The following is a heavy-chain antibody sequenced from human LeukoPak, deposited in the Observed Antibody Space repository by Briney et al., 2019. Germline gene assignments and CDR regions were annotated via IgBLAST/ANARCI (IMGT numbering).Heavy chain of an antibody. J-gene: IGHJ4*01. Sequence: GGSLRLSCAASGFTFSSSSMNWVRQAPGKGLELVSSISSSSSYIYYADSVKGRFTISRDNAKNSLYLQMNGLRAEDTAVYYCARGSGSWFDPCDYWGHGTLVSVSS. CDR1: GFTFSSSS. V-gene: IGHV3-21*01. D-gene: IGHD2-15*01. CDR2: ISSSSSYI. CDR3: ARGSGSWFDPCDY.